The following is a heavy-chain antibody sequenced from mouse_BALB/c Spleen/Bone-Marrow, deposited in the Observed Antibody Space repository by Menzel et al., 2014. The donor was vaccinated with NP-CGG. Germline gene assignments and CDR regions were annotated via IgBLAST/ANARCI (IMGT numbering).Heavy chain of an antibody. D-gene: IGHD3-1*01. CDR2: ISYSGAT. CDR1: GYSITSDYA. J-gene: IGHJ2*01. CDR3: ARGSYYFDY. Sequence: VRLQQSGPGLVKPSQSLSLTCTVTGYSITSDYAWNWIRQFPGNKLEWMGYISYSGATTYNPSLKSRISITRDTSKNQFFLQLNSVTTEDTATYYCARGSYYFDYWGQGTTLTVSS. V-gene: IGHV3-2*02.